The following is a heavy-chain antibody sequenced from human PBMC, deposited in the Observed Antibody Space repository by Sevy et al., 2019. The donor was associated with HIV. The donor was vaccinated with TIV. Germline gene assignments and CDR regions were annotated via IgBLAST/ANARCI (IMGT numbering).Heavy chain of an antibody. CDR1: GFSLNNYW. CDR2: IKQDGSVK. CDR3: VRAIAAAGSF. J-gene: IGHJ4*02. D-gene: IGHD6-13*01. V-gene: IGHV3-7*01. Sequence: GGSLRLSCAASGFSLNNYWMNWVRQAPGKGLEWVANIKQDGSVKYYVDSVKGRFTISRDNARNLLYLQMNSLGVDDTAVYYGVRAIAAAGSFWGQGTLVTVSS.